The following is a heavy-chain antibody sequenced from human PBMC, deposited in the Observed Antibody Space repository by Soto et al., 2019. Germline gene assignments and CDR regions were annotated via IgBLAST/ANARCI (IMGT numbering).Heavy chain of an antibody. J-gene: IGHJ3*02. CDR3: ARDGMGGATTGRDAFDI. Sequence: GGSLRLSCAASGFTFSSYWMSRVRQAPGKGLEWVANIKQDGSEKYYVDSVKGRFTISRDNAKNSLYLQMNSLRAEDTAVYYCARDGMGGATTGRDAFDIWGQGTMVTVSS. CDR1: GFTFSSYW. CDR2: IKQDGSEK. D-gene: IGHD1-26*01. V-gene: IGHV3-7*03.